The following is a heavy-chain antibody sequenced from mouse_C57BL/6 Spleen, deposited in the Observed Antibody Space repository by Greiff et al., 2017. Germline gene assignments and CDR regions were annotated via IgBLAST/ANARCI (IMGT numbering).Heavy chain of an antibody. V-gene: IGHV1-82*01. D-gene: IGHD1-1*01. CDR1: GYAFSSSW. CDR2: IHPGDGDT. Sequence: QVQLKQPGPELVKPGASVKISCKASGYAFSSSWMHWVKQRPGKGLEWIGLIHPGDGDTNYNGKFKGKATLTADKSSSTAYMQLSSLTSEDSAVFFCARDMTPVVAKGKFEFDYWGQGTTLTVSS. CDR3: ARDMTPVVAKGKFEFDY. J-gene: IGHJ2*01.